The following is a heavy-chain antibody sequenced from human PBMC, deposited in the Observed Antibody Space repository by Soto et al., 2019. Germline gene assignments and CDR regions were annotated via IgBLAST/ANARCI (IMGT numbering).Heavy chain of an antibody. V-gene: IGHV4-34*01. J-gene: IGHJ4*02. CDR1: GGSFSGYY. D-gene: IGHD2-21*01. CDR3: GRAYLGDCYAWASPYYFNY. CDR2: INHSGST. Sequence: SETLSLTCAVYGGSFSGYYWSWIRQPPGKGLEWIGEINHSGSTNYNPSLKSRVTISVDTSKNQFSLKLSSVTAADTAVYYCGRAYLGDCYAWASPYYFNYWGQGPLVTVSS.